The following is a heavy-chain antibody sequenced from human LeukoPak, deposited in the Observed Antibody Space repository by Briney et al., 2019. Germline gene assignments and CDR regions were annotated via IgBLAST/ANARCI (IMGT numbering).Heavy chain of an antibody. CDR2: IYYSGST. Sequence: GSLRLSCAASGFTFSSYSMNWARQPPGKGLEWIGYIYYSGSTNYNPSLKSRVTISVDTSKNQFSLKLSSVTAADTAVYYCARDRYSGSSLLDPWGQGTLVTVSS. CDR3: ARDRYSGSSLLDP. V-gene: IGHV4-59*01. CDR1: GFTFSSYS. J-gene: IGHJ5*02. D-gene: IGHD1-26*01.